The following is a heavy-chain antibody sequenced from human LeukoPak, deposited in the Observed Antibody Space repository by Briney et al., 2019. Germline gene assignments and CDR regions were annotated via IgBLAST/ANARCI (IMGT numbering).Heavy chain of an antibody. J-gene: IGHJ4*02. Sequence: GGSLRISCVTSGFTFGDYYMSRVRQAPGRGLEWVSYIGTTTSYTKYADSVKGRFTISRDNAKNSLYLQMNSLGAEDTALYYCARGLYCSGGTCFKPLVFWGQGTLVTVSS. CDR1: GFTFGDYY. CDR3: ARGLYCSGGTCFKPLVF. V-gene: IGHV3-11*06. CDR2: IGTTTSYT. D-gene: IGHD2-15*01.